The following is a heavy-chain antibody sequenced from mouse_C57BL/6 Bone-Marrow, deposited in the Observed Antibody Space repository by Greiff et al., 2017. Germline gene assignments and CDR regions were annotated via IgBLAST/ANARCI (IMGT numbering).Heavy chain of an antibody. J-gene: IGHJ4*01. CDR3: TNYGSSYGAMDY. CDR2: IYPGNSDT. D-gene: IGHD1-1*01. CDR1: GYTFTSYW. Sequence: VQLQQSGTVLARPGASVKMSCKTSGYTFTSYWMHWVKQRPGQGLAWIGAIYPGNSDTSYNQKFKGKAKLTAVTSASTAYMELSSLTNEDSAVYYCTNYGSSYGAMDYWGQGTSVTVSS. V-gene: IGHV1-5*01.